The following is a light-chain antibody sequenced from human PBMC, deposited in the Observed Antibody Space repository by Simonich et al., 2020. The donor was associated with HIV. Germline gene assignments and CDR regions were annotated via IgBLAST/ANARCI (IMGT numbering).Light chain of an antibody. CDR3: LQYNTYS. V-gene: IGKV1-5*01. CDR1: QSISSW. J-gene: IGKJ2*01. CDR2: AAS. Sequence: DIQMTQSPSTLSASVGDRVTITCRASQSISSWLAWYQQKPGKAPKLLIYAASTLQRGVPSRFSGSGSGTDFTLTISSLHPEDFATYYCLQYNTYSFGQGTKLDIK.